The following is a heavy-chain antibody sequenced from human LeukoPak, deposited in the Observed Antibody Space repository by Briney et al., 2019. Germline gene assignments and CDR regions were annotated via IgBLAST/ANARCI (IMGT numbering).Heavy chain of an antibody. CDR1: GFTFSSHS. D-gene: IGHD3-22*01. V-gene: IGHV3-21*04. Sequence: GGSLRLSCAASGFTFSSHSMNWVRQAPGKGLEWVSSISTSSSYIYYADSVKGRFTISRDNSKNTLYLQMKSLRAEDTAVYYCAKAHYDSSGYLYWGQGTLVTVSS. CDR2: ISTSSSYI. CDR3: AKAHYDSSGYLY. J-gene: IGHJ4*02.